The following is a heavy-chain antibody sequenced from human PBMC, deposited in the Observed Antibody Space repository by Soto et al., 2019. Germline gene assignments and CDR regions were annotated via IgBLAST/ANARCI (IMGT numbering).Heavy chain of an antibody. J-gene: IGHJ2*01. V-gene: IGHV4-34*01. D-gene: IGHD3-9*01. CDR2: INHSGST. CDR1: GGSFSGYY. CDR3: ARKSAYDILTGQGYFDL. Sequence: QVQLQQWGAGLLKPSETLSLTCAVYGGSFSGYYWSWIRQPPGKGLEWIGEINHSGSTNYNPSLKSRVTISVDTSKNQFFLKLSSVTSADTAVYYCARKSAYDILTGQGYFDLWGRGTLVTVSS.